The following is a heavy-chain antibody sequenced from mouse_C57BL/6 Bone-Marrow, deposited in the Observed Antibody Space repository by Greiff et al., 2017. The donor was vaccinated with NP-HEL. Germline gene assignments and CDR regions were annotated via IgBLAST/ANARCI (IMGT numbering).Heavy chain of an antibody. CDR3: AGGYGNYYAMDY. D-gene: IGHD2-1*01. CDR1: GYAFSSSW. J-gene: IGHJ4*01. CDR2: IYPGDGDT. Sequence: VQLQQSGPELVKPGASVKISCKASGYAFSSSWMNWVKQRPGKGLEWIGRIYPGDGDTNYNGKVKGKATLTADKSSSTAYMQLSSLTSEDSAVYFCAGGYGNYYAMDYWGQGTSVTVSS. V-gene: IGHV1-82*01.